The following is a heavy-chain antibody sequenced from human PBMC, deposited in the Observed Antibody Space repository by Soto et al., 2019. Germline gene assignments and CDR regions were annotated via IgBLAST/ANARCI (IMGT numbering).Heavy chain of an antibody. CDR2: IDPSDSYT. Sequence: GESLKISCKGSGYSFTSYWISWVRQMPGKGLEWMGRIDPSDSYTNYSPSFQGHVTISADKSISTAYLRWSSLKASDTAMYYCARYPAYYYDSSGYYTLYYYGMDVWGQGTTVTVSS. V-gene: IGHV5-10-1*01. CDR3: ARYPAYYYDSSGYYTLYYYGMDV. D-gene: IGHD3-22*01. CDR1: GYSFTSYW. J-gene: IGHJ6*02.